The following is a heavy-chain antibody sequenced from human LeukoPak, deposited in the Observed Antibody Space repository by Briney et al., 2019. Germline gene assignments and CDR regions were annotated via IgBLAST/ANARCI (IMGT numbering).Heavy chain of an antibody. CDR1: GYSFTTYC. V-gene: IGHV5-51*01. CDR3: AIGSGGEYDY. CDR2: LYPGDSDT. Sequence: GESVKISCQGSGYSFTTYCIGCVGQMTGKGMEWMGILYPGDSDTKYRSPIQGHVAISADNSISTAYLQWSSLIASDTAFYFCAIGSGGEYDYWGQGTLVTVSS. J-gene: IGHJ4*02. D-gene: IGHD4-17*01.